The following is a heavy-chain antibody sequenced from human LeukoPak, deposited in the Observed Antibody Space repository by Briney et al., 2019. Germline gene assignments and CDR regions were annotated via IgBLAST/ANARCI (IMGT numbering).Heavy chain of an antibody. CDR3: ARAGYYYDSSGYYWEFDY. CDR2: IYYSGST. J-gene: IGHJ4*02. D-gene: IGHD3-22*01. CDR1: GGSISSYY. V-gene: IGHV4-59*01. Sequence: PSETLSLTCTVPGGSISSYYWSWIRQPPGKGLEWIGYIYYSGSTNYNPSLKSRVTISVDTSKNQFSLKLSSVTAADTAVYYCARAGYYYDSSGYYWEFDYWGQGTLVTVSS.